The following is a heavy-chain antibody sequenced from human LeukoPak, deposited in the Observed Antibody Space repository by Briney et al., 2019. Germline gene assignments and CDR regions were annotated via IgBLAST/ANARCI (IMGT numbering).Heavy chain of an antibody. J-gene: IGHJ3*02. CDR2: ISSSSSYI. Sequence: GGSLRLSCAASGFTFSSYSMNWVRQAPGKGLEWVSSISSSSSYIYYADSVKGRFTISRDNAKNSPYLQMNSLRAEDTAVYYCARGTTVTTSDAFDIWGQGTMVTVPS. V-gene: IGHV3-21*01. CDR1: GFTFSSYS. CDR3: ARGTTVTTSDAFDI. D-gene: IGHD4-17*01.